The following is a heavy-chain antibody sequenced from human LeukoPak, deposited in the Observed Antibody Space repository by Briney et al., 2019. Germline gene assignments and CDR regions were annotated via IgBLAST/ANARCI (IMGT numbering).Heavy chain of an antibody. V-gene: IGHV3-33*06. CDR1: GFTFSSYG. J-gene: IGHJ3*02. Sequence: GGSLRLSCAASGFTFSSYGMHWVRQAPGKGLEWVAVILSDGSKEFYTDSVKGRFTISRDNSKNTLYLQMNSLRAEDTAVYYCAKDSSSWYGWGAFDIWGQGTMVTVSS. CDR2: ILSDGSKE. CDR3: AKDSSSWYGWGAFDI. D-gene: IGHD6-13*01.